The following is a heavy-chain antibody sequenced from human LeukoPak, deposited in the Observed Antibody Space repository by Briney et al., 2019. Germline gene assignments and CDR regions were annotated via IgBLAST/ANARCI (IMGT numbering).Heavy chain of an antibody. CDR1: GFTFSSYS. V-gene: IGHV3-21*01. CDR2: ISSSSSYI. CDR3: ARDPSTYSSSWYLIYGMDV. D-gene: IGHD6-13*01. Sequence: GGSLRLSCAASGFTFSSYSMNWVRQAPGKGLEWVSSISSSSSYIYYADSVKGRFTISRDNAKNSLYLQMNSLRAEDTAVYYCARDPSTYSSSWYLIYGMDVWGQGTTVTVSS. J-gene: IGHJ6*02.